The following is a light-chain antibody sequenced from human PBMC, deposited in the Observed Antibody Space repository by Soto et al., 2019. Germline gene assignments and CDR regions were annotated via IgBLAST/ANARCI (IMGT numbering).Light chain of an antibody. CDR2: GAS. V-gene: IGKV3-20*01. Sequence: EIVLTQSPGTLSLSPGERATLSCRASQSVNNRYLAWYQQIPGQAPRLVIFGASSRATGIPDRFIGSGSGTDFFLTISRLRTLVFAAYHCLQRSRTPGVTFGGGTNVEIK. J-gene: IGKJ4*01. CDR1: QSVNNRY. CDR3: LQRSRTPGVT.